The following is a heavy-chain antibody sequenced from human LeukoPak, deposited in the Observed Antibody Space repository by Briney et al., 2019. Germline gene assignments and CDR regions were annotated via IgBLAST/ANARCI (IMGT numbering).Heavy chain of an antibody. Sequence: SQTLSLTCAISGDSVSSNSAAWNWIRQSPSRGLEWLGRTYYRSKWYNDYAVSVKSRITIKPDTSKNQFSLQLNSVTPEDTAVYYCARVHYYDSSGYRQFDYWGQGTLVTVSS. V-gene: IGHV6-1*01. D-gene: IGHD3-22*01. CDR3: ARVHYYDSSGYRQFDY. J-gene: IGHJ4*02. CDR1: GDSVSSNSAA. CDR2: TYYRSKWYN.